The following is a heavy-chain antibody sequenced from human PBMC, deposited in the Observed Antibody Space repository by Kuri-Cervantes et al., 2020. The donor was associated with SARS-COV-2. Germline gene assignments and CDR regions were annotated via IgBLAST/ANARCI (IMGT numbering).Heavy chain of an antibody. CDR3: ARVGPLSSWYPTRYLDS. D-gene: IGHD2-2*01. CDR1: GFSLSGFW. CDR2: IRQDGGDT. V-gene: IGHV3-7*01. Sequence: GESLKISCAASGFSLSGFWMTWVRQAPGKGLGWVAYIRQDGGDTYYEDSVKGRFTISRDDANNSVYLQMNNMRVEDTAVFYCARVGPLSSWYPTRYLDSWGQGTPVTVSS. J-gene: IGHJ4*02.